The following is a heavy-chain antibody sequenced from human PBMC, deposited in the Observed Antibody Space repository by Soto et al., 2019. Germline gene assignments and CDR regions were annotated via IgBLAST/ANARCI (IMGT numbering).Heavy chain of an antibody. CDR2: IYPGDSDT. CDR3: ARTAAAGKYYYGMDV. Sequence: GESLKISCKGSGYSFTSYWIGWVRQMPGKGLESMGIIYPGDSDTRYSPSFQGQVTISADKSISTAYLQWSSLKASDTAMYYCARTAAAGKYYYGMDVWGQGTTVTV. D-gene: IGHD6-13*01. V-gene: IGHV5-51*01. CDR1: GYSFTSYW. J-gene: IGHJ6*02.